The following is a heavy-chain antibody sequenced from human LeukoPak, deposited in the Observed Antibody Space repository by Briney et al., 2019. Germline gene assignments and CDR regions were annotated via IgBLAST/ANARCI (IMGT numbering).Heavy chain of an antibody. Sequence: PSETLSLTCTVSGGSTSSYYWNWIRQPPGKGLEWLGYIYHSGSPIYNPSLKSRVSISLDPSKDQFSLRLNSVTAADTAVYYCARDVGFEREYLRDYYGMDVWGQGTTVIVSS. V-gene: IGHV4-59*01. J-gene: IGHJ6*02. CDR2: IYHSGSP. CDR3: ARDVGFEREYLRDYYGMDV. CDR1: GGSTSSYY. D-gene: IGHD1-1*01.